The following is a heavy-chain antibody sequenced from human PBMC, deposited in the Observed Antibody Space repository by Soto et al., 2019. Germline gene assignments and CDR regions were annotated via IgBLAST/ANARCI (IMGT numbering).Heavy chain of an antibody. J-gene: IGHJ2*01. CDR2: ISFDGRNN. Sequence: QVQLVESGGGVVQPGRSLRLSCAASGFAFSSYGMHWVRQAPGKGLEWVAAISFDGRNNYYADSVKGRFTISRDNSKNTLYLQINSLRGEDTAVFYCAKDAEFSSGYYVNWLFDLWGRGTLVTVSS. V-gene: IGHV3-30*18. CDR1: GFAFSSYG. CDR3: AKDAEFSSGYYVNWLFDL. D-gene: IGHD5-12*01.